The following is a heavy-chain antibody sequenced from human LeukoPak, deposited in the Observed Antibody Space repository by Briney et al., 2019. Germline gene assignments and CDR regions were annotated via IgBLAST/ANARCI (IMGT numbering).Heavy chain of an antibody. J-gene: IGHJ4*02. CDR3: AKDRLDAANYYDSSGYGGDYFDY. D-gene: IGHD3-22*01. V-gene: IGHV3-11*04. CDR2: ISSSGSTI. Sequence: GGSLRLSCAASGFTFSDYYMSWIRQAPGKGLEWVSYISSSGSTIYYADSVKGRLTISRDNSKNTLYLQMNSLRAEDTAVYYCAKDRLDAANYYDSSGYGGDYFDYWGQGTLVTVSS. CDR1: GFTFSDYY.